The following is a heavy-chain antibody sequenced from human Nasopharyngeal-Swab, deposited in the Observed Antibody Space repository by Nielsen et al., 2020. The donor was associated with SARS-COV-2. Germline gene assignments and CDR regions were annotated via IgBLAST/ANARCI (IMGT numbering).Heavy chain of an antibody. CDR1: GFNFSTYW. Sequence: ALRLSCAASGFNFSTYWMSWVRQAPGKGLEWVANIKQDGSEKYFIDSVKGRFTISRDNAKNSLYLQMNSLRAEDTAVYYCARDWSSGSGSSYYYYGMDVWGQGTTVTVSS. CDR3: ARDWSSGSGSSYYYYGMDV. CDR2: IKQDGSEK. V-gene: IGHV3-7*01. D-gene: IGHD3-10*01. J-gene: IGHJ6*02.